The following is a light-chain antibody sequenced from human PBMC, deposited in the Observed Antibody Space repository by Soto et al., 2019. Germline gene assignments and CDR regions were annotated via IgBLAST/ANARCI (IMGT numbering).Light chain of an antibody. CDR2: GAS. CDR3: QQYGSSGT. Sequence: DIVLTQSPDSLAVSLGERATLSCKTSQSRGSNFLAWYQHKPGQAPRLLIYGASNRATGIPDRFSGSGSGTDFTLTISRLEPEDFAVYYCQQYGSSGTFGQGTKV. V-gene: IGKV3-20*01. CDR1: QSRGSNF. J-gene: IGKJ1*01.